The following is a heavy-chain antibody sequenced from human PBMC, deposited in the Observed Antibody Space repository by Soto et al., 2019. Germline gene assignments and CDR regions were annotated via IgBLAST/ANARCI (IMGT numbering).Heavy chain of an antibody. CDR1: GDSVSSDSVT. CDR2: TYYRSKWYS. D-gene: IGHD2-8*01. J-gene: IGHJ5*01. Sequence: SQTLSLTCAISGDSVSSDSVTWNWIRQSPSRGLEWLGRTYYRSKWYSDYALSVKSRVTINADMSKNQVSLQLNSVTPEDSAVYYCVRLIGNSWLDYWGQGTLVTVYS. CDR3: VRLIGNSWLDY. V-gene: IGHV6-1*01.